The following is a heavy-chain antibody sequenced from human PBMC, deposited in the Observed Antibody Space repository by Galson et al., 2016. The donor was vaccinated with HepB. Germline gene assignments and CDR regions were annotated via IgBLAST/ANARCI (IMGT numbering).Heavy chain of an antibody. CDR2: ISDNTAGT. CDR1: GFTFSNHW. CDR3: AKRMSYSYYYAMNI. J-gene: IGHJ6*02. V-gene: IGHV3-23*01. Sequence: SLRLSCAASGFTFSNHWMHWVRQAPGKGLEWVSDISDNTAGTKYADSVKGRFTISRDNSKNTVYLQMNSLRGEDTALYYCAKRMSYSYYYAMNIWGQGTTVTVSS. D-gene: IGHD2-15*01.